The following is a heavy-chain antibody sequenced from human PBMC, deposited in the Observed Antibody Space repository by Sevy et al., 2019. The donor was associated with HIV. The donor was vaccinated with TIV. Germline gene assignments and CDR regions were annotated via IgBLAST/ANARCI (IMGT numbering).Heavy chain of an antibody. V-gene: IGHV3-30*18. D-gene: IGHD1-26*01. CDR3: AKPTSRKRGKLRSPNSDIFDY. CDR2: ISYDGSNK. Sequence: GGSLRLSCAASGFTFSSYGMHWVRQAPGKGLEWVAVISYDGSNKYYADSVKGRFTISRDNSKNTLYLQMNSLRAEDTAVYYCAKPTSRKRGKLRSPNSDIFDYWGQRTLVTVSS. CDR1: GFTFSSYG. J-gene: IGHJ4*02.